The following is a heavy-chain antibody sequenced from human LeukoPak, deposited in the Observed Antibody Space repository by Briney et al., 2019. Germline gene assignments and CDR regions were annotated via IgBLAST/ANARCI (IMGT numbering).Heavy chain of an antibody. D-gene: IGHD1-26*01. CDR2: IKQDGSEK. V-gene: IGHV3-7*01. Sequence: GGSLRLSCAASEFTFSSYWMSWVRQAPGKGLEWVANIKQDGSEKYYVDSVKGRFTISRDNGKNSLYLQMNSLRAEDTAVYYCGRRLRTYRGSSFFNYGAQETVVPVPWG. J-gene: IGHJ5*02. CDR1: EFTFSSYW. CDR3: GRRLRTYRGSSFFNYGAQETVVPVP.